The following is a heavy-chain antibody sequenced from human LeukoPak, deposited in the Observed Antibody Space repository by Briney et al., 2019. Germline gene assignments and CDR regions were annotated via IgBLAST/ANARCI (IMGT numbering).Heavy chain of an antibody. CDR3: ARGIAAANRYYYYYMDV. CDR2: ISGSGDIT. D-gene: IGHD6-13*01. J-gene: IGHJ6*03. V-gene: IGHV3-23*01. CDR1: GFTFSNYA. Sequence: GGSLRLSCAASGFTFSNYAMSWVRQAPGKGLEWVSAISGSGDITYYADSVKGRFTISRDNSKNTLYLQMNSLRADYTAVYYCARGIAAANRYYYYYMDVWAKGTTVTISS.